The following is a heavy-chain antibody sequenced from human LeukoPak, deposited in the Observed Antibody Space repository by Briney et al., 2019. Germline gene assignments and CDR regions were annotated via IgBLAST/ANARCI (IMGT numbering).Heavy chain of an antibody. J-gene: IGHJ4*02. CDR1: GYSISSGHY. Sequence: SETLSLTCVVSGYSISSGHYWGWIRQPPGKGLEWIGSIYHSGSTYYNPSLNSRVTILVDTSKNQFSLKLSSVTAADTAVYYCARRDYITIMFDYWGQGTLVTVSS. CDR3: ARRDYITIMFDY. V-gene: IGHV4-38-2*01. CDR2: IYHSGST. D-gene: IGHD3-10*01.